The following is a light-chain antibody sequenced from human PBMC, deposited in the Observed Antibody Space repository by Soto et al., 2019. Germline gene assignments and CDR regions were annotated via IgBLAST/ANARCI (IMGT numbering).Light chain of an antibody. CDR1: TGAVTSDSY. J-gene: IGLJ2*01. Sequence: QAVVTQEPSLTVSPGGTVTLTCSSTTGAVTSDSYPSWFQQKPGQAPRALIYTTNNKHSWTPARFSGSLLGGKPALTLSDVQPEDEADYYCLIYFGGALVFGGGTKVTVL. V-gene: IGLV7-43*01. CDR2: TTN. CDR3: LIYFGGALV.